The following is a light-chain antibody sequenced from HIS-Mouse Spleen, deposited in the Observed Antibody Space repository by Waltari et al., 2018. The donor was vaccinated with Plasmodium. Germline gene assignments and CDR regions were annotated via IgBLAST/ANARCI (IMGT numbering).Light chain of an antibody. J-gene: IGLJ3*02. CDR1: HLGDKY. V-gene: IGLV3-1*01. CDR3: QAWDSSTAV. Sequence: SYELTQPPSVSVSPGQTASITCSGDHLGDKYACWYQQKPGQSPMLVIYQDSRRPSGIPERVDGSNSGDTATLTIGGTQAMDEADYYCQAWDSSTAVFGGGTKLTVL. CDR2: QDS.